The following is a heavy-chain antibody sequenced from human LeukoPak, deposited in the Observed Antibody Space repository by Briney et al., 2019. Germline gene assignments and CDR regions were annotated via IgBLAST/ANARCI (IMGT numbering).Heavy chain of an antibody. CDR1: GGSISSGSYY. V-gene: IGHV4-61*02. CDR2: IYTSGGT. D-gene: IGHD6-19*01. J-gene: IGHJ4*02. CDR3: ARGVHSSGWYWDYFDY. Sequence: SETLSLTCTVSGGSISSGSYYWSWIRQPAGKGLEWIGRIYTSGGTNYNPSLKSRVTISVDTSKNQFSLKLSSVTAADTAVYYCARGVHSSGWYWDYFDYWGQGTLVTVSS.